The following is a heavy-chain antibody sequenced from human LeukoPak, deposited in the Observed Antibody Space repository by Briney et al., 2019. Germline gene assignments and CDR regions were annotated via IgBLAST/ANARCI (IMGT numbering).Heavy chain of an antibody. J-gene: IGHJ4*02. Sequence: SVKVSCKASGGTFSSYAISWVRQAPGQGLEWMGRIIPIFGTANYAQKFQGRVTITADKSTSTAYMELSSLRSEDTAVYYCASSNGYSSGWYLPITDYWGQGTLVTVSS. CDR2: IIPIFGTA. CDR1: GGTFSSYA. D-gene: IGHD6-19*01. CDR3: ASSNGYSSGWYLPITDY. V-gene: IGHV1-69*06.